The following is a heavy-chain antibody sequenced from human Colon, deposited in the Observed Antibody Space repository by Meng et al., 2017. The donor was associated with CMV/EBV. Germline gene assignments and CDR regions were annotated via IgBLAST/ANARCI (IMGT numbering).Heavy chain of an antibody. CDR2: IYYRGIT. J-gene: IGHJ6*02. Sequence: SETLSLTCSISDGPISSYYWSWIRQAPGQGLEWIGFIYYRGITNYNRSLESRVTMSVDTAKNEFSLKLTSVTAAYTAVYYCARAAEPPFAVLPAAIPTYYGLDVWGQGTTVTVSS. CDR3: ARAAEPPFAVLPAAIPTYYGLDV. D-gene: IGHD2-2*02. CDR1: DGPISSYY. V-gene: IGHV4-59*01.